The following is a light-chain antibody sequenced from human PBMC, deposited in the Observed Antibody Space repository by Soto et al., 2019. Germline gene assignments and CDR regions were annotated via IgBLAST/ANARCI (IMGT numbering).Light chain of an antibody. Sequence: QSVLTQPASVSGSPGQSFTISCTGTSSDVGGNKYVSWYQHYPGKAPKLMICDVSNRPSGVSNRFSGSKSGNTASLTISGLQAEDEADYYCSAFTGTTYVFGTGTKLTVL. CDR1: SSDVGGNKY. V-gene: IGLV2-14*03. J-gene: IGLJ1*01. CDR3: SAFTGTTYV. CDR2: DVS.